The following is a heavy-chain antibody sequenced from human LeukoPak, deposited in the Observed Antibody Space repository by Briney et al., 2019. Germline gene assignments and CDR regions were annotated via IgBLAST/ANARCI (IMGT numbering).Heavy chain of an antibody. CDR1: GFTFSSYA. D-gene: IGHD6-13*01. J-gene: IGHJ6*03. Sequence: PGGSLSLSCAASGFTFSSYAMHWVRQAPGKGLEWVAVISYDGSNKYYADSVKGRFTISRDNSKNTLYLQMNSLRAEDTAVYYCAKGSSPGLYYYYYMDVWGKGTTVTVSS. CDR2: ISYDGSNK. CDR3: AKGSSPGLYYYYYMDV. V-gene: IGHV3-30-3*01.